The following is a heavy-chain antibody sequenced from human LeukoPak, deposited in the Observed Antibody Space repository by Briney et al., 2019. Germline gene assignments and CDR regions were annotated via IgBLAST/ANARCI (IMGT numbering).Heavy chain of an antibody. D-gene: IGHD2-2*01. J-gene: IGHJ4*02. Sequence: GESLKISCKTSGYSFSSYWIGWVRQMPGKGLEWMGMIHPGDSETRYSPSFKGQVTMSADKSVSTAYLQWSSLKASDTAMFYCARRACPANACLDYWGPGTLVAVSS. CDR1: GYSFSSYW. CDR3: ARRACPANACLDY. CDR2: IHPGDSET. V-gene: IGHV5-51*01.